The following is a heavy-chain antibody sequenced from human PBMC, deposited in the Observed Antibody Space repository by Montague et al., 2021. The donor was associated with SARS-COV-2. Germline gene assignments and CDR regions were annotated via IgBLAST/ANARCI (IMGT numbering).Heavy chain of an antibody. V-gene: IGHV3-21*01. CDR2: ISSSSSYI. D-gene: IGHD3-22*01. J-gene: IGHJ4*02. CDR1: GFTFSSYS. Sequence: SLRLSCAASGFTFSSYSMNWVRQAPGKGLEWVSSISSSSSYIYYADSVKGRFTISRDNAKNSLYLQMNSLRAEDTAVYYCVRDRGGYYSVFDYWGQGTLVTVSS. CDR3: VRDRGGYYSVFDY.